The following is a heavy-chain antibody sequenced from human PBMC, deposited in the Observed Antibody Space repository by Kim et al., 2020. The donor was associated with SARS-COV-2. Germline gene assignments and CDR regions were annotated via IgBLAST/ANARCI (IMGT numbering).Heavy chain of an antibody. Sequence: SETLSLTCTVSGGSISSYYWSWIRQPPGKGLEWIGYIYYSGSTNYNPSLKSRVTISVDTSKNQFSLKLSSVTAADTAVYYCAREGRGGYVSYWGQEPWSPSPQ. CDR3: AREGRGGYVSY. V-gene: IGHV4-59*01. J-gene: IGHJ4*01. CDR1: GGSISSYY. CDR2: IYYSGST. D-gene: IGHD5-12*01.